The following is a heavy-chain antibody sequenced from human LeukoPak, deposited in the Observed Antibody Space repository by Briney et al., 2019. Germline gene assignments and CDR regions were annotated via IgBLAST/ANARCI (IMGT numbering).Heavy chain of an antibody. CDR2: IYHSGST. CDR3: ARGDYYDTPIDC. V-gene: IGHV4-30-2*01. Sequence: PSQTLSLTCAVSGGSISSGGSSWSWIRQPPGKGLEWIGNIYHSGSTYYNPSLKSRVTISVDTSKNQFSLKLSSVTAADTAVYYCARGDYYDTPIDCWGQGTLVTVSS. CDR1: GGSISSGGSS. D-gene: IGHD3-22*01. J-gene: IGHJ4*02.